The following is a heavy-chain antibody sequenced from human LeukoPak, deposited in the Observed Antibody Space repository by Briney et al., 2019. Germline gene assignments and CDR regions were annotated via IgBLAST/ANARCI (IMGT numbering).Heavy chain of an antibody. D-gene: IGHD5-24*01. CDR3: VRLESE. J-gene: IGHJ4*02. Sequence: PGGSLRLSCAASGFTFSNYWMHWVRQAPGKGLLCVSSISVDGSLTSYADSVKGRFTISRDNAKNTVYLQMSSLRVEDTAVYYSVRLESEWGQGTLVTVSS. CDR2: ISVDGSLT. V-gene: IGHV3-74*01. CDR1: GFTFSNYW.